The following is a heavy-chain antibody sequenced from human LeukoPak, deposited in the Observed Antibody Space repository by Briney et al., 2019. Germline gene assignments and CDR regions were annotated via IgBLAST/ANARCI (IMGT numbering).Heavy chain of an antibody. CDR2: ISSSGSTI. CDR3: ARGNILTGYSFDY. D-gene: IGHD3-9*01. J-gene: IGHJ4*02. CDR1: GFTFSSYE. V-gene: IGHV3-48*03. Sequence: PGGSLRLSCAASGFTFSSYEMNWVRQAPGKGLEWVSYISSSGSTIYYADSVKGRFTISRDNAKNSLYLQMNSLRAEDTAVYYCARGNILTGYSFDYWGQGTLVTVSS.